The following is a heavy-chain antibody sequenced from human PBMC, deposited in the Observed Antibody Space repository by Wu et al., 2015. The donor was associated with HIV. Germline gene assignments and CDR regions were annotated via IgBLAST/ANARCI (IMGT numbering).Heavy chain of an antibody. CDR1: GGSLISYA. CDR2: IIPIFGTT. CDR3: ARGSTGYDAFDI. V-gene: IGHV1-69*13. J-gene: IGHJ3*02. D-gene: IGHD3-22*01. Sequence: QVQFVQSGAEVKKPGSSVKVSCKVSGGSLISYAIHWVRQAPGQGLEWIGRIIPIFGTTNYAQTFQDRVTIVADASTSTAYMEFRSLGSDDTAVYFCARGSTGYDAFDIVGQGTLVIVSS.